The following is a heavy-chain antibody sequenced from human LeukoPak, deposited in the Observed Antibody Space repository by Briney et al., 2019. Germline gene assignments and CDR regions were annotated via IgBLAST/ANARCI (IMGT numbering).Heavy chain of an antibody. V-gene: IGHV1-69*13. J-gene: IGHJ6*02. CDR2: IIPIFGTA. Sequence: ASVKVSCKASGGTFSSYAISWVRQATGQGLEWMGGIIPIFGTANYAQKFQGRVTITADESTSTAYMELSSLRSEDTAVYYCARASTVTTYYYYYGMDVWGQGTTVTVSS. CDR3: ARASTVTTYYYYYGMDV. CDR1: GGTFSSYA. D-gene: IGHD4-17*01.